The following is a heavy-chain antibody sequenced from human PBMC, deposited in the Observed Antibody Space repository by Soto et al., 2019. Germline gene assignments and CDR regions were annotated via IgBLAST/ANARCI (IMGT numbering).Heavy chain of an antibody. CDR3: ARLSVADWFDP. CDR1: GGSISSDY. D-gene: IGHD2-15*01. V-gene: IGHV4-59*01. J-gene: IGHJ5*02. Sequence: QVHLQESGPGLVKPSATLSLTCTVSGGSISSDYWTWVRQPPGKGLEWIGYRYYSGTAKNNSSLKSRVTISVDTAKNQFYLKLSSVTVADPAVYYCARLSVADWFDPWGPGIQVTVSS. CDR2: RYYSGTA.